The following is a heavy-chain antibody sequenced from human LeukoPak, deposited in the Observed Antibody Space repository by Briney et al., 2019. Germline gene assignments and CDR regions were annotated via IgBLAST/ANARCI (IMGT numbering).Heavy chain of an antibody. V-gene: IGHV4-59*08. J-gene: IGHJ4*02. CDR3: AKGSYGGDY. Sequence: PSETLSLTCTVSGVSISNYYWSWIRQPPGEGLEWIGYIYYSGSTNYNPSLKSRVTISVDTSKNQFSLKLSSVTAADTAVYYCAKGSYGGDYWGQGTLVAVSS. CDR2: IYYSGST. CDR1: GVSISNYY. D-gene: IGHD3-10*01.